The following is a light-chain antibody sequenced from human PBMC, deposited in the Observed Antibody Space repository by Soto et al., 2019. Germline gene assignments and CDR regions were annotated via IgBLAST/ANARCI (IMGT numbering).Light chain of an antibody. CDR3: QQYNNWPRT. J-gene: IGKJ1*01. CDR2: AAS. V-gene: IGKV3-15*01. CDR1: QSVRSN. Sequence: EIMMSQSPATLSVSPGEWATLSCRASQSVRSNLAWYQQRPGQAPRLLIYAASTRATGVPARFSGSGSGTEFTLIIDSLQSEDFAVYYCQQYNNWPRTFGQGSKV.